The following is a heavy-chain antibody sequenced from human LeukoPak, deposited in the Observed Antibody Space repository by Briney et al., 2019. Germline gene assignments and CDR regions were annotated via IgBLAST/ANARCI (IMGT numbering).Heavy chain of an antibody. CDR2: SNAGNGNT. J-gene: IGHJ2*01. D-gene: IGHD5-24*01. CDR1: GYTFTSYA. CDR3: ARARPEMATIGYFDL. Sequence: ASVKVSCKASGYTFTSYAMHWVRQAPGQRLEWMGWSNAGNGNTKYSQEFQGRVTITRDTSASTAYMELSSLRSEDTAVYYCARARPEMATIGYFDLWGRGTLVTVSS. V-gene: IGHV1-3*02.